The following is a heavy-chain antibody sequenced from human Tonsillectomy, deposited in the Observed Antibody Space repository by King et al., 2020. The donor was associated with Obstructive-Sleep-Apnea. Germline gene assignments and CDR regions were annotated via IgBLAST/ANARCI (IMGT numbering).Heavy chain of an antibody. CDR3: ARAMGVVVITYYFEY. J-gene: IGHJ4*02. V-gene: IGHV3-23*04. CDR1: GFTFRSYA. Sequence: VQLVESGGGLVQPGGSLRLSCAASGFTFRSYAMTWVRQAPGKGLEWVSTIRGGGRSTHYADSVKGRFSISRDNSRNTLYLQMNSLRAEDTAVYFCARAMGVVVITYYFEYWGQGTLVTVSS. CDR2: IRGGGRST. D-gene: IGHD3-22*01.